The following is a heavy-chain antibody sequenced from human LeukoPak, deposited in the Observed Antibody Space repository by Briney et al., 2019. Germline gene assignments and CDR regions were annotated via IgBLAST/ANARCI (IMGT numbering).Heavy chain of an antibody. CDR1: GFTFSSYG. CDR3: ARSGLRNSSSSGNIDY. D-gene: IGHD6-6*01. Sequence: GGSLRLSCAASGFTFSSYGMHWVRQAPGKGLEWVAFIRYDGSNKYYADSVKGRFTISRDNSKNTLYLQMNSLRAEDTAVYYCARSGLRNSSSSGNIDYWGQGTLVTVSS. J-gene: IGHJ4*02. CDR2: IRYDGSNK. V-gene: IGHV3-30*02.